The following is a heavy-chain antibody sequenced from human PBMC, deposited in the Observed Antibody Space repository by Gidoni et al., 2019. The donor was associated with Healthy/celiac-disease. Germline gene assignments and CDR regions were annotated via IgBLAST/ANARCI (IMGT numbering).Heavy chain of an antibody. CDR1: TFSSYG. CDR2: ISYDGSNK. J-gene: IGHJ3*02. V-gene: IGHV3-30*03. D-gene: IGHD3-10*01. CDR3: ATYYYGSGLDAFDI. Sequence: TFSSYGMHWVRQAPGKGLEWVAVISYDGSNKYYADSVKGRFTISRDNSKNTLYLQMNSLRAEDTAVYYCATYYYGSGLDAFDIWGQGTMVTVSS.